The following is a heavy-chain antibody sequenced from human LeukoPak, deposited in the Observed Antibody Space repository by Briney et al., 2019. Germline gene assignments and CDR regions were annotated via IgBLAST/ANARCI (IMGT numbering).Heavy chain of an antibody. CDR3: ARGGGFQDAFDI. V-gene: IGHV3-21*01. CDR2: ISSSSSYI. Sequence: GGSLRLSCAASGFTFSTYWMYWVRQTPGKGLEWVSSISSSSSYIYYADSVKGRFTISRDNAKNSLYLQMNSLRAEDTAVYYCARGGGFQDAFDIWGQGTMVTVSS. CDR1: GFTFSTYW. D-gene: IGHD3-16*01. J-gene: IGHJ3*02.